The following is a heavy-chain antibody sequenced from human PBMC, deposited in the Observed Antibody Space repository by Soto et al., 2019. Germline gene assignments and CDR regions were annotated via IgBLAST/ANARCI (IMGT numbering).Heavy chain of an antibody. J-gene: IGHJ6*03. CDR1: GFSFTSSA. V-gene: IGHV1-58*02. D-gene: IGHD3-10*01. Sequence: GASVKVSCKASGFSFTSSAMQWVRQARGQRLEWIGWIVVGSGNTNYAQKFQERVTITRDMSTSTAYMELSSLRSEDTAVYYCAALGSGSYYKEDYYYYMDVWGKGTTVTVSS. CDR3: AALGSGSYYKEDYYYYMDV. CDR2: IVVGSGNT.